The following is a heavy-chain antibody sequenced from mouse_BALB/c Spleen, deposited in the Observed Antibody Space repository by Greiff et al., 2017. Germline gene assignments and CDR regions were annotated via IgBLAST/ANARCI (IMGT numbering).Heavy chain of an antibody. CDR1: GFTFSNYW. J-gene: IGHJ4*01. CDR3: TRLYYGSSYYAMDY. CDR2: IRLKSNNYAT. V-gene: IGHV6-6*02. Sequence: EVKLVESGGGLVQPGGSMKLSCVASGFTFSNYWMNWVRQSPEKGLEWVAEIRLKSNNYATHYAESVKGRFTISRDDSKSSVYLQMNNLRAEDTGIYYCTRLYYGSSYYAMDYWGQGTSVTVSS. D-gene: IGHD1-1*01.